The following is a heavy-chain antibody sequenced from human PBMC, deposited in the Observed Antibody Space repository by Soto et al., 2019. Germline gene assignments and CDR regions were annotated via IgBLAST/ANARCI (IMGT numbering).Heavy chain of an antibody. D-gene: IGHD3-10*01. V-gene: IGHV1-69*02. CDR2: IIPILGIA. CDR3: AGTSGNYYYYYYMDV. Sequence: VQLVQSGAEVKKPGSSVKVSCKASGGTFSSYTISWVRQAPGQGLEWMGRIIPILGIANYAQKFQGRVTITADKSTSTAYMELSSLRSEDTAVYYCAGTSGNYYYYYYMDVWGKGTTVTVSS. J-gene: IGHJ6*03. CDR1: GGTFSSYT.